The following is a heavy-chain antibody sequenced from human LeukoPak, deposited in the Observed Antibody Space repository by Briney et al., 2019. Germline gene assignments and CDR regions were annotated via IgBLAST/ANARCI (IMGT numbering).Heavy chain of an antibody. Sequence: SETLTLTCAVYGGSFSGYYWSWIRQPPGKGLEWIGDINHSGSTNYNPSLKSRVTISVDTSKNQFSLKLNSVTAADTAVYYCARVTAEAGDWFDPWGQGTLVTVSS. V-gene: IGHV4-34*01. CDR3: ARVTAEAGDWFDP. J-gene: IGHJ5*02. D-gene: IGHD5-18*01. CDR1: GGSFSGYY. CDR2: INHSGST.